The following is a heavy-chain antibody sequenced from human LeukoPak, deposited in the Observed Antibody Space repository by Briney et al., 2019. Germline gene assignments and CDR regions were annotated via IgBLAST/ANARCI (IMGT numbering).Heavy chain of an antibody. D-gene: IGHD1-26*01. CDR2: IYYSGST. J-gene: IGHJ5*02. Sequence: SETLSLTCTVSGGSISSSSYYWGWIRQPPGKGLEWIGSIYYSGSTYYNPSLKSRVTISVDTSKNQFSLKLSSVTAADAAVYYCARDVDLGAGPWGQGTLVTVSS. CDR3: ARDVDLGAGP. CDR1: GGSISSSSYY. V-gene: IGHV4-39*07.